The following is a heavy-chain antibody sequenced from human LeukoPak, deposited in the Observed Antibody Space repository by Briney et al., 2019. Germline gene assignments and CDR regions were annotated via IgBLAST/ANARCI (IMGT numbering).Heavy chain of an antibody. CDR1: GGSISSGDYY. D-gene: IGHD3-10*01. CDR3: ASTGKGGNGSEEITDY. J-gene: IGHJ4*02. CDR2: IYYSGST. V-gene: IGHV4-30-4*01. Sequence: KASETLSLTCTVSGGSISSGDYYWSWIRQPPGKGLEWIGYIYYSGSTYYNPSLKSRVTISVDTSKNQFSLKLSSVTAADTAVYYCASTGKGGNGSEEITDYWGQGTLVTVSS.